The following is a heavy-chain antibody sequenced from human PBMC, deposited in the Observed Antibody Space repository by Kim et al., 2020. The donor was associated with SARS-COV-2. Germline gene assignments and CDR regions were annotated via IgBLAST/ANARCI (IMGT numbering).Heavy chain of an antibody. V-gene: IGHV3-9*01. CDR1: GFTFDDYA. CDR3: AKDLFSTSSSFDY. CDR2: ISWNSGSI. J-gene: IGHJ4*02. D-gene: IGHD6-6*01. Sequence: GGSLRLSCAASGFTFDDYAMHWVRQAPGKGLEWVSGISWNSGSIGYADSVKGRFTISRDNAKNSLYLQMNSLRAEDTALYYCAKDLFSTSSSFDYWGQGT.